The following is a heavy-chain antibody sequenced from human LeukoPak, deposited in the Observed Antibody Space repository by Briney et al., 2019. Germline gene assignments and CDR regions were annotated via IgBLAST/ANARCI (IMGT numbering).Heavy chain of an antibody. CDR1: GGSFSGYY. D-gene: IGHD3-10*01. V-gene: IGHV4-34*01. J-gene: IGHJ6*03. CDR2: INHSGST. CDR3: ARRNLWFYYMDV. Sequence: SETLSLTCAVYGGSFSGYYWSWIRQPPGKGLEWIGEINHSGSTNYNPSLKSRVTISVDTSKNQFSLKLSSVTAADTAVYYCARRNLWFYYMDVWGKGTTVTISS.